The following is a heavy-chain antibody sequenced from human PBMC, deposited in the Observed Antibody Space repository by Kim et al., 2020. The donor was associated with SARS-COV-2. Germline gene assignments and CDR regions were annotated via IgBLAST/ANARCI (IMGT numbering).Heavy chain of an antibody. D-gene: IGHD3-16*01. J-gene: IGHJ4*02. CDR1: GGSFSTSSYY. V-gene: IGHV4-39*01. Sequence: SETLSLTCTVSGGSFSTSSYYWDWIRQPPGKGLEWIGGFYYTGTMYFNPSLKSRVTIPVDTSKKQFSLKLTSVTAADTAVYYCARRSRGDGSPGYWGQGT. CDR2: FYYTGTM. CDR3: ARRSRGDGSPGY.